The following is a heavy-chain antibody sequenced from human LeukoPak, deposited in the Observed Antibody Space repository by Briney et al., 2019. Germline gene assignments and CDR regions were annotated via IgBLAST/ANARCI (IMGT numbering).Heavy chain of an antibody. CDR2: INPNNGSI. V-gene: IGHV1-2*02. J-gene: IGHJ4*02. CDR1: GYTFTDYY. CDR3: ARDDRATHDY. Sequence: ASVKVSCKASGYTFTDYYLHWVRQAPGQRLEWMGWINPNNGSILYAQKFQGRVTMTVDTSITTLYMELSSLTSDDTAVYYCARDDRATHDYWGQGTLVTVSS.